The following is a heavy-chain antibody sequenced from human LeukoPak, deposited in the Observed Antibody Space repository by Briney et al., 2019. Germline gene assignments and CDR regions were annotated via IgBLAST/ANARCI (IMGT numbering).Heavy chain of an antibody. CDR3: ARAGTMVRGVIPFDY. V-gene: IGHV3-48*01. Sequence: GGSLRLSCAASGFSFSSYSMNWVRQAPGKGLEWVSYVSSSSSTISYADSVKGRFTISRDNAKNSLYLQMNSLRAEDTAVYYCARAGTMVRGVIPFDYWGQGTLVTVSS. CDR2: VSSSSSTI. J-gene: IGHJ4*02. CDR1: GFSFSSYS. D-gene: IGHD3-10*01.